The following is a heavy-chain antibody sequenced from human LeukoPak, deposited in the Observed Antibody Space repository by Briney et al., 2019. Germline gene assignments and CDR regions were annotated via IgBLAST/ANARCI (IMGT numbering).Heavy chain of an antibody. J-gene: IGHJ3*02. V-gene: IGHV3-9*01. Sequence: GGSLRLSCAASGFTFDDYAMHWVRQAPGKGLEWVSGISWNSGSIGYADSVKGRFTISRDNAKNSLYLQMSSLRAEDTALYYCAKDLSSSEDAFDIWGQGTMVTVSS. CDR1: GFTFDDYA. D-gene: IGHD6-6*01. CDR3: AKDLSSSEDAFDI. CDR2: ISWNSGSI.